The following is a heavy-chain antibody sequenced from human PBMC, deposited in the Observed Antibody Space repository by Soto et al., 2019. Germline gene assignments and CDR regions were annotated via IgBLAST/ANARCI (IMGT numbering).Heavy chain of an antibody. D-gene: IGHD2-15*01. J-gene: IGHJ4*02. CDR1: GGSISSSSYY. CDR3: AIFFCGNTTRCYFDY. V-gene: IGHV4-39*01. CDR2: IYYSGTT. Sequence: SETLSLTCTVSGGSISSSSYYWAWVRQPPGKGLEWIGSIYYSGTTYYNPSLKSRVTISEDTSKNQFSLKLSSVTAADTAVFYCAIFFCGNTTRCYFDYWAQGTLVTVSS.